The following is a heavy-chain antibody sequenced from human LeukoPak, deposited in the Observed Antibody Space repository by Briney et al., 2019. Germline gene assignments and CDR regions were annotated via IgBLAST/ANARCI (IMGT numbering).Heavy chain of an antibody. CDR3: ARQGKSSGWYTWFDP. CDR2: IYYSGST. Sequence: PSETLSLTCTVSGGSISSSSYYWGWIRQPPGKGLEWIGSIYYSGSTYYNPSLKSRVTISVDTSKNQFSLKLSSVTAADTAVYYCARQGKSSGWYTWFDPWGQGTLVTVSS. D-gene: IGHD6-19*01. J-gene: IGHJ5*02. V-gene: IGHV4-39*01. CDR1: GGSISSSSYY.